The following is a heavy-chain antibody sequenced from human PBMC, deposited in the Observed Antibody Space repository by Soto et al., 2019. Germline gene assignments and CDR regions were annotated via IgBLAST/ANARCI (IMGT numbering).Heavy chain of an antibody. CDR1: GFSVSSNY. D-gene: IGHD1-26*01. CDR3: ARHRHPRGTVGATSPLDP. Sequence: VGSLRLSCAISGFSVSSNYLSWVRQAPGKGLEWVSVHYSGGSTYYADSVQGRFTISRDKSNNTLYLQMRRVRAEDTAVYFCARHRHPRGTVGATSPLDPWGQGTQVTVSS. CDR2: HYSGGST. V-gene: IGHV3-53*01. J-gene: IGHJ5*02.